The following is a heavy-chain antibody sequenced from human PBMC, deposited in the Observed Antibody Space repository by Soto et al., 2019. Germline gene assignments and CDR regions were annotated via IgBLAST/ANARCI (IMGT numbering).Heavy chain of an antibody. J-gene: IGHJ5*02. CDR3: ASQPAVWPFNWFDP. V-gene: IGHV3-48*03. CDR2: ISSLGSTI. CDR1: GFAFTSFE. D-gene: IGHD2-2*01. Sequence: LRLSSAASGFAFTSFEMTWVRQAPGKGLEWVSYISSLGSTISYADSVEGRFTISRDNAKNALYLQMNSLRAEDTAVYYCASQPAVWPFNWFDPWGQGTLVTSPQ.